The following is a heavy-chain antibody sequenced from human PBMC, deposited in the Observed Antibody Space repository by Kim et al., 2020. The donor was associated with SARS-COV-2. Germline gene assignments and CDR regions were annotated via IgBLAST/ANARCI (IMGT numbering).Heavy chain of an antibody. CDR3: ARVNIVVVPAENRYYYYMDV. J-gene: IGHJ6*03. Sequence: SETLSLTCAVYGGSFSGYYWSWIRQPPGKGLEWIGEINHSGSTNYNPSLKSRVTISVDTSKNQFSLKLSSVTAADTAVYYCARVNIVVVPAENRYYYYMDVWGKGTTVTVSS. V-gene: IGHV4-34*01. D-gene: IGHD2-2*01. CDR1: GGSFSGYY. CDR2: INHSGST.